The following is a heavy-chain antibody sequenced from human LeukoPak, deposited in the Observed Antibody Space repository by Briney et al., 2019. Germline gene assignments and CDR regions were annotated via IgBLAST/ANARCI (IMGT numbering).Heavy chain of an antibody. CDR2: ISYDGSNK. J-gene: IGHJ6*02. CDR1: GFAFSSYA. Sequence: PGGSLRLSCAASGFAFSSYAMHWVRQAPGKGLEWVAVISYDGSNKYYADSVKGRFTISRDNSKNTLYLQMNSLRAEDTAVYYCARDRGSQVYYYGMDVWGQGTTVTVSS. D-gene: IGHD3-10*01. CDR3: ARDRGSQVYYYGMDV. V-gene: IGHV3-30-3*01.